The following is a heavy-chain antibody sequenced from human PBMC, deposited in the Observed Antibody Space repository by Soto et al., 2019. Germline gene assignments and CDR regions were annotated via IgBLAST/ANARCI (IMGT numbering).Heavy chain of an antibody. V-gene: IGHV3-48*01. D-gene: IGHD3-3*01. CDR3: ARRDYDFWSVCWFDP. J-gene: IGHJ5*02. CDR2: ISSSSSTI. Sequence: GGSLRLSCAASGLTFSSYSMNWVRQAPGKGLEWVSYISSSSSTIYYADSVKGRFTISRDNAKNSLYLQMNSLRAEDTAVYYCARRDYDFWSVCWFDPWGQGTLVTVSS. CDR1: GLTFSSYS.